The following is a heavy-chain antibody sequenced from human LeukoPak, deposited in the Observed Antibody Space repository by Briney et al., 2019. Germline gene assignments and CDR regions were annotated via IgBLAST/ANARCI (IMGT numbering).Heavy chain of an antibody. V-gene: IGHV3-9*01. CDR1: GFTFDDYA. Sequence: GGSLRFSCAASGFTFDDYAMHWVRQAPGKGLEWVSGISWNSGSIGYADSVKGRFTISRDNAKNSLYLQMNSLRAEDTALYYCAKDMRQLVRGAFDIWGQGTMVTVSS. J-gene: IGHJ3*02. CDR2: ISWNSGSI. CDR3: AKDMRQLVRGAFDI. D-gene: IGHD6-6*01.